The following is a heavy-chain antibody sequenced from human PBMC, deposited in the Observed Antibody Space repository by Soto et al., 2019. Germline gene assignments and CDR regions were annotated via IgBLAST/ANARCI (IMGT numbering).Heavy chain of an antibody. V-gene: IGHV4-34*01. CDR1: GGSFSGYY. Sequence: SETLSLTCAVYGGSFSGYYWSWIRQPPGKGLEWIGEINHSGSTNYNPSLKSRVTISVDTSKNQFSLKLSSVTAADTAVYYCARGAMVRGVISFYYMDVWGKGTTVTVSS. D-gene: IGHD3-10*01. J-gene: IGHJ6*03. CDR3: ARGAMVRGVISFYYMDV. CDR2: INHSGST.